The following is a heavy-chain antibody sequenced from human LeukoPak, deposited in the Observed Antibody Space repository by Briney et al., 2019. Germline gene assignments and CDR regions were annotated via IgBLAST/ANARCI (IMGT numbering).Heavy chain of an antibody. CDR2: IDWDDDK. D-gene: IGHD4-17*01. J-gene: IGHJ4*02. CDR3: ARMMYGDYVNYFDS. Sequence: SGPTLVKPTQTLTLTCTFSGFSLSTSGMCLSWIRKPPGKALECLALIDWDDDKYYNTSLKSRLTISKDTSKNQVVLTMTNMDPVDTATYYCARMMYGDYVNYFDSWGQGTLVTVSS. V-gene: IGHV2-70*01. CDR1: GFSLSTSGMC.